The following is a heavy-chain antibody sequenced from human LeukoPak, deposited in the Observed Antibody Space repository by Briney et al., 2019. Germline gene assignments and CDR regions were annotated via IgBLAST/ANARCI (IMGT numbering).Heavy chain of an antibody. J-gene: IGHJ5*02. CDR3: AREGVLGWFDP. V-gene: IGHV3-53*01. D-gene: IGHD2/OR15-2a*01. CDR2: IYSGGST. CDR1: GFTFSGFA. Sequence: GGSLRLSCAASGFTFSGFAMSWVRRTPGKGLEWVSVIYSGGSTYYADSVKGRFTISRDNSKNTLYLQMNSLRAEDTAVYYCAREGVLGWFDPWGQGTLVTVSS.